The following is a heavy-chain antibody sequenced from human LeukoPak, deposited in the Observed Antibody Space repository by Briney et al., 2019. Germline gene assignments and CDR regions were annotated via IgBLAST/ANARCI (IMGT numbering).Heavy chain of an antibody. V-gene: IGHV3-21*01. D-gene: IGHD3-22*01. J-gene: IGHJ4*02. Sequence: KPGGSLRLSCAASGFTFSSHAMTWVRQAPGKGLEWVSVIGYGGGDIQYADSVKGRFTISRDNAKNTLYLQMNSLRAEDTAVYYCARRSSGYYYWGQGTLVTVSS. CDR2: IGYGGGDI. CDR3: ARRSSGYYY. CDR1: GFTFSSHA.